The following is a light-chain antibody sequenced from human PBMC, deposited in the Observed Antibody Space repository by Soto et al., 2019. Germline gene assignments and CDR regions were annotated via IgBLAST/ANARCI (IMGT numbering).Light chain of an antibody. J-gene: IGKJ1*01. CDR2: IAS. CDR3: QQYNNWPSWT. V-gene: IGKV3-15*01. CDR1: QSISFN. Sequence: EIVMTQSPAALSVSPGERVTLSCRASQSISFNLAWYQQKPGQAPRLLIYIASTRAAGIPARFSGSGSGTEFTLTISSLQSEDSVIYYCQQYNNWPSWTFRQGTKVEV.